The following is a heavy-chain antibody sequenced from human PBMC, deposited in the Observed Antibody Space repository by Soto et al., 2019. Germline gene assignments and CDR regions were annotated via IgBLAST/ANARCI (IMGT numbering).Heavy chain of an antibody. CDR1: GFTFDDYA. CDR2: ISWNSGSI. J-gene: IGHJ6*02. CDR3: AKEGGSSRYYYYYGMDV. Sequence: EVQLVESGGGLVQPGRSLRLSCAASGFTFDDYAMHWVRQAPGKGLEWVSGISWNSGSIGYADSVKGRFTISRDNAKNSLYLQMNSLRAEDTALYYCAKEGGSSRYYYYYGMDVWGQGTTVTVSS. V-gene: IGHV3-9*01. D-gene: IGHD6-6*01.